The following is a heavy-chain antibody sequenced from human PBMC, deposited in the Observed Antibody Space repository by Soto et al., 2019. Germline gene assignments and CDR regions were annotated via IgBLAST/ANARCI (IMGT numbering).Heavy chain of an antibody. J-gene: IGHJ4*02. CDR1: GGTFSSYA. CDR3: ARARKAYVDHCYY. V-gene: IGHV1-69*12. Sequence: QVQLVQSGAEVKKPGSSVKVSCKASGGTFSSYAISWVRQAPGQGLEWMGEIIPIFGTANYAQKFQGRVTITADESTSTADIELSSRRSEDTAVYYCARARKAYVDHCYYWGQGTLVTVTA. D-gene: IGHD4-17*01. CDR2: IIPIFGTA.